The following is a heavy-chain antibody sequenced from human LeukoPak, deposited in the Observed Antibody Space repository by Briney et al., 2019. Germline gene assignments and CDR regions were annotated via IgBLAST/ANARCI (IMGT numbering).Heavy chain of an antibody. CDR1: GFTFSSYA. CDR2: IRGSGDIT. D-gene: IGHD6-13*01. V-gene: IGHV3-23*01. J-gene: IGHJ4*02. Sequence: GGSLRLSCAASGFTFSSYAMSWVRQAPGKGLEWVSAIRGSGDITDYADSVKGRFTISRDNSKNTLYLQMNSLRAEDTAVYYCAKDPFLAAAGRGIDYWGQGTLVTVSS. CDR3: AKDPFLAAAGRGIDY.